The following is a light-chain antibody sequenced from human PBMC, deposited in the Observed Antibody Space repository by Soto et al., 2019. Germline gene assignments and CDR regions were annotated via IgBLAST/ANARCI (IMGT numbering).Light chain of an antibody. CDR3: QQYKFYPYT. CDR2: DVS. Sequence: DIQMTQSPSTLSASIGDRVTITCRASQSINGRMAWYQQKPGRPPKLLIYDVSFLESGVPSRFSGSGSGTDFNLTISSLRPDDFAPFYCQQYKFYPYTFGQGTRLDIQ. J-gene: IGKJ2*01. CDR1: QSINGR. V-gene: IGKV1-5*01.